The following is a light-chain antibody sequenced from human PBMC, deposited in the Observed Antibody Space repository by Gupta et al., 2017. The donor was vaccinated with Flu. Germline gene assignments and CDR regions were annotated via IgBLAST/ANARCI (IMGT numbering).Light chain of an antibody. CDR2: AVN. Sequence: ITITCSAKSSDIGTSNSVSWYQHLPGKAPKLIIYAVNDRPSGVSDRFSGSKSATSASLAIAGLQSEEEADYYCGSWTTDFNHLVFGGGTKVTVL. CDR1: SSDIGTSNS. CDR3: GSWTTDFNHLV. J-gene: IGLJ3*02. V-gene: IGLV2-14*01.